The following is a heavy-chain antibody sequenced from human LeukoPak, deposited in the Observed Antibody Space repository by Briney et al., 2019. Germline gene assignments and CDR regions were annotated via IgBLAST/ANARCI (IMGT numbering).Heavy chain of an antibody. V-gene: IGHV3-48*01. D-gene: IGHD5-12*01. J-gene: IGHJ4*02. Sequence: GGSLRLSCAGSGFTFSSYSMNWVRQAPGKGLEWVSDISSSSSTINYADSVKGRFTISRDNAKNSLYLQMNSLRAEDTAVYYCARWRDGYNSFDYWGQGTLVTVSS. CDR3: ARWRDGYNSFDY. CDR1: GFTFSSYS. CDR2: ISSSSSTI.